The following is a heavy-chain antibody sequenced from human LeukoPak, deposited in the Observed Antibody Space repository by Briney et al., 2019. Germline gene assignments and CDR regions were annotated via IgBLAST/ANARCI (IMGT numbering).Heavy chain of an antibody. D-gene: IGHD1-26*01. CDR3: ASDRGSYSFSATDY. Sequence: SVKVSCKASGGTFSSYAISWVRQAPGQGLEWMGRIIPILGIANYAQKFQGRVTITADKSTSTAYMELSSLRSEDTAVYYCASDRGSYSFSATDYWGQGTLVTVSS. CDR2: IIPILGIA. V-gene: IGHV1-69*04. J-gene: IGHJ4*02. CDR1: GGTFSSYA.